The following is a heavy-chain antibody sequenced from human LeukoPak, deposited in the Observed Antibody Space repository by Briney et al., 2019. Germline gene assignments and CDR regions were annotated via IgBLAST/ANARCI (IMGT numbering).Heavy chain of an antibody. CDR1: GGSFSGYY. Sequence: PETLSLTCAVYGGSFSGYYWSWIRQPPGKGLEWIGEINHSGSTNYNPSLKSRVTISVDTSKNQFSLKLSSVTAADTAVYYCARYGSGSFQFDPWGQGTLVTVSS. J-gene: IGHJ5*02. D-gene: IGHD3-10*01. V-gene: IGHV4-34*01. CDR3: ARYGSGSFQFDP. CDR2: INHSGST.